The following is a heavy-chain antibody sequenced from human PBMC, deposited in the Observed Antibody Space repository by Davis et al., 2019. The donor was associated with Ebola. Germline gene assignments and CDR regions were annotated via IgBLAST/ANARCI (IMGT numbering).Heavy chain of an antibody. CDR3: AGGESGWDASDI. CDR2: ISISSAFI. Sequence: GGSLRLSCAASGFTFSSYSMNWVRQAPGKGLEWVSSISISSAFIYYADSVKGRFTVSSDNAKNSLSLQMDSLRAEDTAVYYCAGGESGWDASDIWGRGTMVTVSS. V-gene: IGHV3-21*01. J-gene: IGHJ3*02. CDR1: GFTFSSYS. D-gene: IGHD6-19*01.